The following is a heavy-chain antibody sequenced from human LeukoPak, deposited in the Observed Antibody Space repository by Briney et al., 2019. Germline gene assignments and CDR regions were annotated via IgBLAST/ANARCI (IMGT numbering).Heavy chain of an antibody. CDR2: INPNSGGT. CDR3: ARWSSSSSVGGV. D-gene: IGHD6-6*01. CDR1: GFTFSSYG. J-gene: IGHJ6*02. Sequence: GGSLRLSCAASGFTFSSYGMHWVRQAPGQGLEWMGWINPNSGGTNYAQKFQGRVTMTRDTSISTAYMELSRLRSDDTAVYYCARWSSSSSVGGVWGQGTTVTVSS. V-gene: IGHV1-2*02.